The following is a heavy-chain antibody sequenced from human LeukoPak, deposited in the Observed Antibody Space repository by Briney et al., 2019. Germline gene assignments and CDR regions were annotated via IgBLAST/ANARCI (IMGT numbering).Heavy chain of an antibody. CDR1: GGSISSGSYY. Sequence: PSETLSLTCTVSGGSISSGSYYWSWIRQPPGKGLEWIGYIYYSGSTNYNPSLKSRVTISVDTSKNQFSLKLSSVTAADTAVYYCARSEFRSRWALFDYWGQGTLVTVSS. V-gene: IGHV4-61*01. CDR3: ARSEFRSRWALFDY. J-gene: IGHJ4*02. CDR2: IYYSGST. D-gene: IGHD4-23*01.